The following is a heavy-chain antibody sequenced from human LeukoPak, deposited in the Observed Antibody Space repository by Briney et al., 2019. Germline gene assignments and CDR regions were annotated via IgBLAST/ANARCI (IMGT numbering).Heavy chain of an antibody. D-gene: IGHD6-13*01. Sequence: GGSLRLSCAASGFTFSSYGMHWVRQAPGKGLEWVAFIRYDGSNKYYADSVKGRFTISRDNSKNTLYLQMNSLRAEDTAVYYCAKVAKQQLAMNYYYYMDVWGKGTTVTISS. J-gene: IGHJ6*03. V-gene: IGHV3-30*02. CDR3: AKVAKQQLAMNYYYYMDV. CDR1: GFTFSSYG. CDR2: IRYDGSNK.